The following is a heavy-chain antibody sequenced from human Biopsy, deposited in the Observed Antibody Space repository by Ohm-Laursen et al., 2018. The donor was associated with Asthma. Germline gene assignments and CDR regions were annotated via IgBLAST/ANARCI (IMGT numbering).Heavy chain of an antibody. J-gene: IGHJ3*02. D-gene: IGHD3-9*01. CDR3: ARTYYDLLTGQVNDAFAI. CDR1: GFTFGDYW. CDR2: IKHDGSEK. Sequence: SLRLSCAASGFTFGDYWMSWVRQVPGKGLEWVANIKHDGSEKNHADSLKGRFTISRDNAKNSLYLQMNSLRAEDTAVYYCARTYYDLLTGQVNDAFAIWGQGTMVTVSS. V-gene: IGHV3-7*01.